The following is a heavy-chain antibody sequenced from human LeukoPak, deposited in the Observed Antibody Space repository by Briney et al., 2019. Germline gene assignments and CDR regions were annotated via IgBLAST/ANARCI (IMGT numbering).Heavy chain of an antibody. CDR3: ATFSGYMAGDN. D-gene: IGHD3-22*01. Sequence: SETLSLTCTVSGGSISSSSYYWGWLRQPPGKGLGWIGSIYYSGSTYYNPSLKSRGTISLDISKNQFALKLTSVTVADTAVYYCATFSGYMAGDNWGQGTLVTVSS. V-gene: IGHV4-39*06. CDR2: IYYSGST. J-gene: IGHJ4*02. CDR1: GGSISSSSYY.